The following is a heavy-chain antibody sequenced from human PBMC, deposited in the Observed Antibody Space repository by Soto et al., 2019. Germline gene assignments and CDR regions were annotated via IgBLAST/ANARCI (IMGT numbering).Heavy chain of an antibody. CDR1: GYTFTDYD. CDR2: MNPSSGKT. Sequence: QVQLVQSGAEVKTPGASVKVSCKASGYTFTDYDINWVRQAPGQGLEWVGRMNPSSGKTDSAQNFHARVTMTRDPSVSTAYLELRNPGYEYTAVFYCSTWGRDGWYTGFFWGQGNRVTVAS. J-gene: IGHJ4*02. D-gene: IGHD6-19*01. CDR3: STWGRDGWYTGFF. V-gene: IGHV1-8*01.